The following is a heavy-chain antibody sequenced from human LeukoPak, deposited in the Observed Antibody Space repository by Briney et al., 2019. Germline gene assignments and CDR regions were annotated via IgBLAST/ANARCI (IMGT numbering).Heavy chain of an antibody. J-gene: IGHJ4*02. D-gene: IGHD2-2*01. CDR2: IRYDGSNK. CDR1: GFTFSSYG. V-gene: IGHV3-30*02. Sequence: GGSLRLSCAASGFTFSSYGMHWVRQAPGKGLEWVAFIRYDGSNKYYADSVKGRFTISRDNAKSSLYLQMSSLRAEDTAVYYCARGLYCSSTSCYPPLDYWGQGTLVTVSS. CDR3: ARGLYCSSTSCYPPLDY.